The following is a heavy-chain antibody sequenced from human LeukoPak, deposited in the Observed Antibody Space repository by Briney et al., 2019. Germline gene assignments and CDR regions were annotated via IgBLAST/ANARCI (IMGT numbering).Heavy chain of an antibody. D-gene: IGHD2-2*01. Sequence: SETLSLTCAVYGGSFSGYYWSWIRQPPGKGLEWIGEINHSGSTNYNPSLKSRVTISVDTSKNQFSLKLGSVTAADTAVYYCAREGTSCLDYWGQGTLVTVSS. CDR1: GGSFSGYY. J-gene: IGHJ4*02. V-gene: IGHV4-34*01. CDR2: INHSGST. CDR3: AREGTSCLDY.